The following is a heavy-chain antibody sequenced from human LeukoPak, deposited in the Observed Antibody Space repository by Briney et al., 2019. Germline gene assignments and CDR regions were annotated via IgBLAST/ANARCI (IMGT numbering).Heavy chain of an antibody. J-gene: IGHJ4*02. CDR1: GPIFIPSW. V-gene: IGHV3-15*01. CDR2: IKSTSAGGTT. CDR3: TAERFTYYPV. Sequence: GESLRLSCVVSGPIFIPSWMSWVRQAPGKGLEWIARIKSTSAGGTTDYAAPVNGRFTISRDDSKSTLYLQIDSLKSEDTAFYYCTAERFTYYPVWGQGTLVTVSS. D-gene: IGHD1-26*01.